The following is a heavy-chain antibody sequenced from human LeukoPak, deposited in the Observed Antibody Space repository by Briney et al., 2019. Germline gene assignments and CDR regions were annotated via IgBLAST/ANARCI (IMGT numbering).Heavy chain of an antibody. CDR3: ARERAAVAGTSGY. CDR2: ISGSGGST. D-gene: IGHD6-19*01. Sequence: EGSLRLSCAASGFTFSIYAMSWVRQAPGKGLEWVSAISGSGGSTYYADSVKGRFTISRDNSKNTLYLQMNSLRAEDTAVYYCARERAAVAGTSGYWGQGALVTVSS. V-gene: IGHV3-23*01. J-gene: IGHJ4*02. CDR1: GFTFSIYA.